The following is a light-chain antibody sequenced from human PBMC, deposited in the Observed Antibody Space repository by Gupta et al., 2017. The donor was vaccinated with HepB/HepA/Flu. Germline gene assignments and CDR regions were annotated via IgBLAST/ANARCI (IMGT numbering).Light chain of an antibody. CDR2: DVN. CDR3: NSYTSSSTVL. Sequence: QSALTQPASVSGSPGQSINISCTGTSSDVGGYNFVSWYQQHPGKAPKLMIYDVNNRPSGVSNRFSGSKSGNTASLTISGLQAEDEADYYCNSYTSSSTVLFGGGTKLTVL. J-gene: IGLJ2*01. CDR1: SSDVGGYNF. V-gene: IGLV2-14*03.